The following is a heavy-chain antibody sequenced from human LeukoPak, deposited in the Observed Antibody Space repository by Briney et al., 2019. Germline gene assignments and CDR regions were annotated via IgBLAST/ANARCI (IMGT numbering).Heavy chain of an antibody. V-gene: IGHV4-39*01. CDR3: ARTYSTGWYDY. D-gene: IGHD6-19*01. CDR1: GASISSSSFS. CDR2: IYYTGST. Sequence: SETLSLTCTVSGASISSSSFSWGWVRQAPGKGLEWIGTIYYTGSTTYNPSLKSRVTIPVDASKNQFSLRLSSVTAADTAVYYCARTYSTGWYDYWGQGTLVTVPS. J-gene: IGHJ4*02.